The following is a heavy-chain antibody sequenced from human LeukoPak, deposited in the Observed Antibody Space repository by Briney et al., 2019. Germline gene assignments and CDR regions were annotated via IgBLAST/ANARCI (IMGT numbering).Heavy chain of an antibody. Sequence: PGGSLRLSCAASGFTFSDYYMSWIRQAPGKGLEWVSYISSSGSTIYYADSVKGRFTISRDNAKNSLYLQMNSLRAEDTAVYYCARNDYQLSYDAFDIWGQGTMVTVSS. CDR2: ISSSGSTI. D-gene: IGHD4-11*01. CDR3: ARNDYQLSYDAFDI. CDR1: GFTFSDYY. V-gene: IGHV3-11*04. J-gene: IGHJ3*02.